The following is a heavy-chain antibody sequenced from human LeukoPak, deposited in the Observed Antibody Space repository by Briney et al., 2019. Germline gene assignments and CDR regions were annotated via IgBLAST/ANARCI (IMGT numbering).Heavy chain of an antibody. CDR2: ISPILGIA. D-gene: IGHD6-19*01. V-gene: IGHV1-69*04. Sequence: GASVKVSCKASGGTFSNYGISWVRQAPGQGLEWMGRISPILGIANYAQKFQGRVTVTADKSTSTAYMEMSSLRSDDTAVYYCARDPSNSSGRYVLFDFWGQGTLVTVSS. CDR1: GGTFSNYG. CDR3: ARDPSNSSGRYVLFDF. J-gene: IGHJ4*02.